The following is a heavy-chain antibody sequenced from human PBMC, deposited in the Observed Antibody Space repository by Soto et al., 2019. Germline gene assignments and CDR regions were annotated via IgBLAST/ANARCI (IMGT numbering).Heavy chain of an antibody. CDR3: ARAVPAAVFDY. CDR1: GYTLTSYA. V-gene: IGHV1-3*01. Sequence: ASVKVSCKASGYTLTSYAMHWVRQAPGQRLEWMGWINAANGNTKYSQNFQGRVTITRDTSARTAYMEVSSLRSEDTAVYYCARAVPAAVFDYWGQGTLVTVSS. J-gene: IGHJ4*01. CDR2: INAANGNT. D-gene: IGHD2-2*01.